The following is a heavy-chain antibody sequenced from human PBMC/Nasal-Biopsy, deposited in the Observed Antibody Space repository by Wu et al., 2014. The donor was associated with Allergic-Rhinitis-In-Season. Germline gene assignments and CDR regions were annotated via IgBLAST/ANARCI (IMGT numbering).Heavy chain of an antibody. CDR3: ARDMGVTGADDH. D-gene: IGHD2-21*02. Sequence: SGAIYYAESVKGRFTISRDSAETSLYLQMNDLRVEDTAVYYCARDMGVTGADDHWGQGTQVTVSS. CDR2: SGAI. V-gene: IGHV3-48*01. J-gene: IGHJ5*02.